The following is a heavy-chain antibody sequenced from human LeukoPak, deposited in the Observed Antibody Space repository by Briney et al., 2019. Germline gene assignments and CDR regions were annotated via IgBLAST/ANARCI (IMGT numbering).Heavy chain of an antibody. Sequence: SETLSLTCTVSGGSISSYYWSWIRQPPGKGLEWIGYIYTSGSTNYNPSLKSRVTISVDTSKNQFSLKLSSVAAADTAVYYCARRDFWSGYYTGAFDIWGQGTMVTVSS. CDR2: IYTSGST. V-gene: IGHV4-4*09. J-gene: IGHJ3*02. CDR3: ARRDFWSGYYTGAFDI. CDR1: GGSISSYY. D-gene: IGHD3-3*01.